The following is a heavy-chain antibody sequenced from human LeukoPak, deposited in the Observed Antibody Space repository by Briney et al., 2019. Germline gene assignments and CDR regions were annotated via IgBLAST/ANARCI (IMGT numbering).Heavy chain of an antibody. CDR3: TTVISNYYDSSGYSPNLDY. Sequence: GGSLRLSCAASGFTFSNAWMSWVRQASGKGLEWVGRIKSKTDGGTTDYAAPVKGRFTISRDDSKNTLYLQMNSLKTEDTAVYYCTTVISNYYDSSGYSPNLDYWGQGTLVTVSS. CDR1: GFTFSNAW. V-gene: IGHV3-15*01. J-gene: IGHJ4*02. CDR2: IKSKTDGGTT. D-gene: IGHD3-22*01.